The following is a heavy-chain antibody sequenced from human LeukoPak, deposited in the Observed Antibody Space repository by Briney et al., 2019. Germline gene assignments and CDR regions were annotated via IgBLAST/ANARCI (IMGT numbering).Heavy chain of an antibody. D-gene: IGHD4-17*01. J-gene: IGHJ4*02. CDR3: ARTIPRLRGNYFDY. CDR2: IYTSGST. V-gene: IGHV4-4*07. Sequence: SETLSLTCTVSGGSISSYYWSWIRQPAGKGLEWIGRIYTSGSTNYNPSLKSRVTMSVDTSKNQFSLKLSSVTAADTAVYYCARTIPRLRGNYFDYWGQGTLVTVSS. CDR1: GGSISSYY.